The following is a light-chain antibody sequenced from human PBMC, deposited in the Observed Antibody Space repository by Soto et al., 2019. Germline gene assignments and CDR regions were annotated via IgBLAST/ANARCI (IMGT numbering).Light chain of an antibody. V-gene: IGKV3-15*01. CDR1: QGIGDT. CDR2: DTS. CDR3: QPYTNWPLT. Sequence: IMKRPARVAVSPGECASLSGGASQGIGDTLAWYQHKPGQTPRLLIYDTSTRATGVPTRFSGSRSGAEFTLTINSLQSEDFALYYCQPYTNWPLTFGGGRMVDIK. J-gene: IGKJ4*01.